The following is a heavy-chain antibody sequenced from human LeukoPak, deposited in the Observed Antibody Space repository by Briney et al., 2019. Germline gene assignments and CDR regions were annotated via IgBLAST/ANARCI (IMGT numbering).Heavy chain of an antibody. V-gene: IGHV3-23*01. CDR1: GFNFSSYA. CDR2: ISGSGRST. CDR3: LSCCSSTSCYEIEWFDP. Sequence: GGSLRLSCAASGFNFSSYAMSWVRQAPGKGLEWVSAISGSGRSTYYADSVKGRFTISRDNFKNTLYLQMNSLRAEDTAVYYCLSCCSSTSCYEIEWFDPWGQGTLVTVSS. J-gene: IGHJ5*02. D-gene: IGHD2-2*01.